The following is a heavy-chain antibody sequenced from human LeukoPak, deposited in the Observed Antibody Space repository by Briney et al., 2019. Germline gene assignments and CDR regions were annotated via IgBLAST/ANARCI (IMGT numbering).Heavy chain of an antibody. V-gene: IGHV3-21*01. J-gene: IGHJ4*02. Sequence: GGSLRLSCAASGFIVSSDYMSWVRQAPGRGLEWVSSITISSRYIYYADSVKGRFTISRDNAKNSLFLHMNSLRAEDTAVYYCAREDASGSYYRSLDYWGQGTLVTVSS. CDR3: AREDASGSYYRSLDY. CDR1: GFIVSSDY. CDR2: ITISSRYI. D-gene: IGHD3-10*01.